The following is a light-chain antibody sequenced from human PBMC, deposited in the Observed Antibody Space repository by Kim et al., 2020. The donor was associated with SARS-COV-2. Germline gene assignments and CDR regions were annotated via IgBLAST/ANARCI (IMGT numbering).Light chain of an antibody. CDR2: DNR. CDR3: QAYDSSLSALYV. CDR1: STNIGAGYD. J-gene: IGLJ1*01. V-gene: IGLV1-40*01. Sequence: VTLSLTGDSTNIGAGYDVPWYQQLPGTAPKLLIYDNRNRPPGVPDRFPGSKAGNSAPLAITGLQAGGEADYYCQAYDSSLSALYVFGTGTKVTVL.